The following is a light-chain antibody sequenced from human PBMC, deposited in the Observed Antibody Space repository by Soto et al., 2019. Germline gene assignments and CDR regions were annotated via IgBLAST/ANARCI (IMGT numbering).Light chain of an antibody. CDR2: GAS. J-gene: IGKJ2*01. CDR3: QQYGRSPPRT. CDR1: QSVTSSY. Sequence: ENLLTQSPGTLSLSPGVRATLSCRASQSVTSSYIAWYQQKPGQAPRLLIYGASRRATGVPDRFSGSGSGTDFSLTINRLQPEDFAVYYCQQYGRSPPRTFGQGTKLEI. V-gene: IGKV3-20*01.